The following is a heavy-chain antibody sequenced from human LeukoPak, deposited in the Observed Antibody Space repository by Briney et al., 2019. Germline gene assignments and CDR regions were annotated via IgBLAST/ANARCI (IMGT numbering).Heavy chain of an antibody. Sequence: SETLSLTCTVSGGSISSYYWSWIRQPPGKGLEWIGYIYYSGSTNYNPSLKSRVTISVDTSKNQFSLKLSSVTAADTAVYYCARERFGSGSRYRGHFDYWGQGTLVTVSS. V-gene: IGHV4-59*01. CDR2: IYYSGST. CDR1: GGSISSYY. J-gene: IGHJ4*02. CDR3: ARERFGSGSRYRGHFDY. D-gene: IGHD1-26*01.